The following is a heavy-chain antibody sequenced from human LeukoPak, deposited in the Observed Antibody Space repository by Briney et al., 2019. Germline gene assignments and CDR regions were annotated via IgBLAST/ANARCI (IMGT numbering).Heavy chain of an antibody. Sequence: GASVKVSCKVSEYTLTGLSVHWVRLAPGKGLEWMGGFDPEDVDTIYAQKFEGRVTMTRNTSISTAYMELSSLRSEDTAVYYCARVHSMVRGVTAATSLGYWGQGTLVTVSS. CDR1: EYTLTGLS. CDR2: FDPEDVDT. J-gene: IGHJ4*02. V-gene: IGHV1-24*01. CDR3: ARVHSMVRGVTAATSLGY. D-gene: IGHD3-10*01.